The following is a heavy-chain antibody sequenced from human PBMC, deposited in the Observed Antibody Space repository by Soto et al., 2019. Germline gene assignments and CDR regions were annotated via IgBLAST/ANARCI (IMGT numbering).Heavy chain of an antibody. J-gene: IGHJ6*02. Sequence: QVQLVQSVAEVKKPGASVKVSCKTSGYTFSTYDINWVRQAPGQGLEWMGWMNPNSGDTGYAQKFLGRLTMTRDSSIRTVYMELSSLSSEDTAVYYCARVNYYGSGSYQDFFYFYALDVWGQGTTVTVSS. CDR3: ARVNYYGSGSYQDFFYFYALDV. V-gene: IGHV1-8*01. CDR2: MNPNSGDT. D-gene: IGHD3-10*01. CDR1: GYTFSTYD.